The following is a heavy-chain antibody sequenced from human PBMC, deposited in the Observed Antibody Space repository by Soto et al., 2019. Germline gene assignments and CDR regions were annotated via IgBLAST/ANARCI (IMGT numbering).Heavy chain of an antibody. V-gene: IGHV1-45*02. J-gene: IGHJ4*02. D-gene: IGHD3-22*01. CDR3: ARGSVDTVDSSGFYEY. CDR1: GYTFTYRY. CDR2: ITPFNGNT. Sequence: SVKVSCKASGYTFTYRYLHWVRQAPGQALEWMGWITPFNGNTNYAQKFQDRVTITRDRSMSTAYMKLTSVTAADRAVYYCARGSVDTVDSSGFYEYWGQGTPVTVSS.